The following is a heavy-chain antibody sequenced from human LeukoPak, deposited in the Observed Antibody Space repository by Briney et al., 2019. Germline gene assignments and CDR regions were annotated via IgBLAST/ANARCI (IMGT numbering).Heavy chain of an antibody. J-gene: IGHJ6*03. CDR3: ARDQEYSSSWYPGHYYYMDV. CDR2: INPNSGGT. Sequence: ASVKVSCKASGYTFTGYYMHWVRQAPGQGLEWMGWINPNSGGTNYAQKFQGRVTMTRDTSISTAYMELSRLRSDDTAVYYCARDQEYSSSWYPGHYYYMDVWGKGTTVTISS. CDR1: GYTFTGYY. D-gene: IGHD6-13*01. V-gene: IGHV1-2*02.